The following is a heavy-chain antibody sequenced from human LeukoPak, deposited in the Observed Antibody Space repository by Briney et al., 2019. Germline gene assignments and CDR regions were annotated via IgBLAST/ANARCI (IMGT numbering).Heavy chain of an antibody. V-gene: IGHV1-46*01. J-gene: IGHJ4*02. CDR3: ARDFPHAYSSSSGGY. CDR1: GYTFTSYY. CDR2: INPSGGST. D-gene: IGHD6-6*01. Sequence: VASVKVSCKASGYTFTSYYMHWVRQAPGQGLEWMGIINPSGGSTSYAQKFQGRVTMTRDTSTSTVYMELSSLRSEDTAVYYCARDFPHAYSSSSGGYWGQGTLVTVSS.